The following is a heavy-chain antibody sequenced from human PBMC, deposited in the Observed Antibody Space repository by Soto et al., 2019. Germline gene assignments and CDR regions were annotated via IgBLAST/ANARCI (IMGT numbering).Heavy chain of an antibody. CDR2: ISYDGSNK. CDR1: GFRFSSYG. V-gene: IGHV3-30*18. Sequence: QVQLVESGGGVVQPGRSLRLSCAASGFRFSSYGMYWVRQAPGKGLEWVAVISYDGSNKYYADSVKGRFTISRDYSKNTLYLQMNRLRAEDTAVYYCAKTMIPATTYYYHDMDVW. J-gene: IGHJ6*01. D-gene: IGHD3-22*01. CDR3: AKTMIPATTYYYHDMDV.